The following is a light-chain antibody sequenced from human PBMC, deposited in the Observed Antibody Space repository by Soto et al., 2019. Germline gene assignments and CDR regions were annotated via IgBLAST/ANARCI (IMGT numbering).Light chain of an antibody. CDR1: ISDVGRYNR. CDR3: SSYAGSDTLL. V-gene: IGLV2-23*01. CDR2: EDS. J-gene: IGLJ2*01. Sequence: QSALTQPASVSGSPGQSITISCTGSISDVGRYNRVSWYQQYPGKAPKLMINEDSKWPSGVSDRFSGSKSGNTASLTISGLQAEDEADYYCSSYAGSDTLLFGGGTQLTVL.